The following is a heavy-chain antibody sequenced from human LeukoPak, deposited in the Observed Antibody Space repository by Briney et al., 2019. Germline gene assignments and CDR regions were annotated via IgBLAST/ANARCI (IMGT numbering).Heavy chain of an antibody. V-gene: IGHV5-51*01. Sequence: GESLQVCCKASGYSITSCWIGWVRQLPGEVVEWMGIIYPGDSNTRYSPSFQDEVTTSANNSISTAYLQWSSLKASDTAMYYCARVVEWMTFDYWGQGTLVTVSS. CDR3: ARVVEWMTFDY. J-gene: IGHJ4*02. CDR1: GYSITSCW. CDR2: IYPGDSNT. D-gene: IGHD1-26*01.